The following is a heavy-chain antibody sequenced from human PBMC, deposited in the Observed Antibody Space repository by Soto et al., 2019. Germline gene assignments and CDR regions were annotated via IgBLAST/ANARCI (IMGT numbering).Heavy chain of an antibody. D-gene: IGHD3-9*01. CDR2: ISYDGSNK. V-gene: IGHV3-30-3*01. CDR1: GFTFSSYA. CDR3: ARAHYDILTGYYPRPPVYGMDV. J-gene: IGHJ6*02. Sequence: QVQLVESGGGVVQPGRSLRLSCAASGFTFSSYAMHWVRQAPGKGLEWAAVISYDGSNKYYADSVKGRFTISRDNSKNTLYLQMNSLRAEDTAVYYCARAHYDILTGYYPRPPVYGMDVWGQGTTVTVSS.